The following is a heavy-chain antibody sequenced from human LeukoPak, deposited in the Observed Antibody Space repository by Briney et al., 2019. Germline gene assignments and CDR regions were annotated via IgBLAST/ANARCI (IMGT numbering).Heavy chain of an antibody. J-gene: IGHJ4*02. D-gene: IGHD3-10*01. CDR3: ACGSGSYGNFYFDY. V-gene: IGHV4-59*10. Sequence: PSETLSLTCAVYGGSFSGYYGSWIRQPAGKGLEWIGRIYTSGNTYYNPSLKSRATISVDTSDNQFSLKLSSVTAADTAVYYCACGSGSYGNFYFDYWGQGTLVTVSS. CDR2: IYTSGNT. CDR1: GGSFSGYY.